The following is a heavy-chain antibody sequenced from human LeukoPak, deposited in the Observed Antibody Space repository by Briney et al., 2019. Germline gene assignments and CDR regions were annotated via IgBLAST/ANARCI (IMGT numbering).Heavy chain of an antibody. CDR1: GGSINYYY. CDR2: IYYSGGT. D-gene: IGHD3-10*02. CDR3: ARVGDYVDY. V-gene: IGHV4-59*01. Sequence: PSETLSLTCTVSGGSINYYYWMGIRQPPGKGLEWIGYIYYSGGTHYNPSLKSRVAMLVDTSKNQFSLKLTAVTAADTAVYYCARVGDYVDYWGQGTLVTVSS. J-gene: IGHJ4*02.